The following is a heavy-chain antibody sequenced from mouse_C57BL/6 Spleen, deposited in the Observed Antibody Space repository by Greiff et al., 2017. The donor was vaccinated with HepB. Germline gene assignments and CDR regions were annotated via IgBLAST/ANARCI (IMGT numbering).Heavy chain of an antibody. CDR3: ARPATAEGFAY. CDR2: IDPSDSYT. D-gene: IGHD1-2*01. Sequence: VQLQQPGAELVMPGASVKLSSKASGYTFTSYWMHWVKQRPGQGLEWIGEIDPSDSYTNYNQKFKGKSTLTVDKSSSTAYMQLSSLTSEDSAVYYCARPATAEGFAYWGQGTLVTVSA. J-gene: IGHJ3*01. CDR1: GYTFTSYW. V-gene: IGHV1-69*01.